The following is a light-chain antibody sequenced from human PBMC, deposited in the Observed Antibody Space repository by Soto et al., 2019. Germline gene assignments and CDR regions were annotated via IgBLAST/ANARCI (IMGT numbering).Light chain of an antibody. CDR3: HQRQSWPRT. V-gene: IGKV3-11*01. J-gene: IGKJ1*01. CDR2: QTS. Sequence: EIVLTQSPATLSSFPGDRVTLSFRASQYINTRLAWYQHRPGQSPRLLIYQTSLRAAGIPARFSASGSGTDFTLTISDVQPEDFALYYCHQRQSWPRTFGQGTKVDNK. CDR1: QYINTR.